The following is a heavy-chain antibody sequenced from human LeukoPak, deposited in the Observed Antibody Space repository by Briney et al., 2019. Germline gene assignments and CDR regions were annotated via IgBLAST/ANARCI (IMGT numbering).Heavy chain of an antibody. CDR3: ARGCYSSFDY. D-gene: IGHD5-18*01. V-gene: IGHV6-1*01. Sequence: SQTLSLTCAISGDSLSNNNVAWNWIRQSPSRGLEWLGRTYYRSKWNTDYAASVKSRITINSDTSKNQFSLQLSSVTPEDTAVYYCARGCYSSFDYWDQGTLVTVSS. CDR2: TYYRSKWNT. CDR1: GDSLSNNNVA. J-gene: IGHJ4*02.